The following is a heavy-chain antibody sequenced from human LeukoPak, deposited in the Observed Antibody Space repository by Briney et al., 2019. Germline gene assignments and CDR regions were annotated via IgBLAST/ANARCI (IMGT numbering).Heavy chain of an antibody. CDR3: ARLYYYDSSGYYYPVGDYFDY. CDR2: IYYSGST. V-gene: IGHV4-59*08. D-gene: IGHD3-22*01. J-gene: IGHJ4*02. Sequence: SETLSLTCTVSGGSISSYYWSWLRQPPGKGLEWIGYIYYSGSTNYNPSLKSRVTISVDTSKNQFSLKLSSVTAADTAVYYCARLYYYDSSGYYYPVGDYFDYWGQGTLVTVSS. CDR1: GGSISSYY.